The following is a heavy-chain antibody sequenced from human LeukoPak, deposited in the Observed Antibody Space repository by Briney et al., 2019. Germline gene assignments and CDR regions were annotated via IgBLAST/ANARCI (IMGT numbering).Heavy chain of an antibody. CDR1: GYTFTSYA. CDR2: INTNTGNP. J-gene: IGHJ5*02. V-gene: IGHV7-4-1*02. D-gene: IGHD3-22*01. CDR3: ARERTTTRDYYDSSGYEYGGFDP. Sequence: ASVKVSCKASGYTFTSYAMNWVRQAPGQGLEWMGWINTNTGNPAYAQGFTGRFVFSLDTSVSTAYLQISSLKAEDTAVYYCARERTTTRDYYDSSGYEYGGFDPWGQGTLVTVSS.